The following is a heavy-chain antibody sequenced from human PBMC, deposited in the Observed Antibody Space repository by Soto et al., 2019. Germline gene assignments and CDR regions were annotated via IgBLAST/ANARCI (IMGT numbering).Heavy chain of an antibody. D-gene: IGHD7-27*01. CDR2: IIPILGIA. Sequence: QVQLVQSGAEVKKPGSSVKVSCKASGGTFNSYTISWVRQAPGQGLEWMGRIIPILGIANYAQKFQGRVTITSDKSTSTDYMELSSLRSKDTAVYYCARTSPSGLALTQFDYWGQGTLVTVSS. CDR1: GGTFNSYT. J-gene: IGHJ4*02. CDR3: ARTSPSGLALTQFDY. V-gene: IGHV1-69*02.